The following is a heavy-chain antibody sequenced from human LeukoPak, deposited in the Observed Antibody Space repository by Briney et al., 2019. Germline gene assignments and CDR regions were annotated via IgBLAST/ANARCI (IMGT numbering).Heavy chain of an antibody. CDR3: ARAKGGRYYFDY. J-gene: IGHJ4*02. Sequence: PSETLSLTSIVSGGSISSNYWSWIRQPPGKGLEWIGYIYYSGSTNYNPSLKSRVTISVDTSKNQFSLKLSSVTAADTAVYYCARAKGGRYYFDYWGQGTLVTVSS. V-gene: IGHV4-59*01. D-gene: IGHD3-16*01. CDR1: GGSISSNY. CDR2: IYYSGST.